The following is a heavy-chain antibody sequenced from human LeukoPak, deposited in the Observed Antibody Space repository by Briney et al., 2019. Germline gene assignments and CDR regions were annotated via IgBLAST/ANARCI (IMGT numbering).Heavy chain of an antibody. CDR1: GGSISSGGYY. CDR3: ARAFSPAAADPTNFDY. J-gene: IGHJ4*02. V-gene: IGHV4-30-4*08. CDR2: IYYSGST. Sequence: SETLSLTCTVSGGSISSGGYYWSWIRQPPGKGLEWIGYIYYSGSTYYNPSLKSRVTISVDTSKNQFSLKLSSVTAADTAVYYCARAFSPAAADPTNFDYWGQGTLVTVSS. D-gene: IGHD6-13*01.